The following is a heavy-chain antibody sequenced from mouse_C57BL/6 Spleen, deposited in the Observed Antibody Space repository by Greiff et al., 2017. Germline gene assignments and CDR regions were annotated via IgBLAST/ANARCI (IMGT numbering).Heavy chain of an antibody. J-gene: IGHJ3*01. D-gene: IGHD1-1*01. CDR2: IVPETGGT. CDR3: TDYYGSSNGAY. CDR1: GYTFTDYE. Sequence: QVQLQQSGAELVRPGASVTLSCKASGYTFTDYEMHWVKQTPVHGLEWIGAIVPETGGTAYNQKFTGKAILTADKSSRPAYMELRSLTSEDCAVYYCTDYYGSSNGAYWGQGTLVTGAA. V-gene: IGHV1-15*01.